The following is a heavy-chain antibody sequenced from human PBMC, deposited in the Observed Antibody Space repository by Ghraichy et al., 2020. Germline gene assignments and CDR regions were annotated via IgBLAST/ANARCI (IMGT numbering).Heavy chain of an antibody. D-gene: IGHD2-15*01. CDR2: INHSGST. Sequence: ESLNISCAVYGGSFSGYYWSWIRQPPGKGLEWIGEINHSGSTNYNPSLKSRVTISVDTSKNQFSLKLSSVTAADTAVYYCARLGGYCSGGSCYAGYYYYMDVWGKGTTVTVSS. CDR1: GGSFSGYY. CDR3: ARLGGYCSGGSCYAGYYYYMDV. V-gene: IGHV4-34*01. J-gene: IGHJ6*03.